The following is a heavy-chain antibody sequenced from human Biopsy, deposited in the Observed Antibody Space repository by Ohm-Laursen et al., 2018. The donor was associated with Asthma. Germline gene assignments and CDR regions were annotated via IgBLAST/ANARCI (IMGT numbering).Heavy chain of an antibody. J-gene: IGHJ6*02. D-gene: IGHD3-10*01. V-gene: IGHV1-18*01. CDR1: GYTFNSAG. Sequence: ASVKVSCKTSGYTFNSAGITWVRQAPGQGHEWMGWISVYNSNTKVAQKLQDRVTMITDTSTSTAYMELRSLRSDDTAVYFCARAVDYSHYYGIDVWGQGTTVTVS. CDR3: ARAVDYSHYYGIDV. CDR2: ISVYNSNT.